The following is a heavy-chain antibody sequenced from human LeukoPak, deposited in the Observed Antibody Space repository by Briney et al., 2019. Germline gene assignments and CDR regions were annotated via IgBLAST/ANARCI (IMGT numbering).Heavy chain of an antibody. CDR3: AKDTPAIDY. D-gene: IGHD2-15*01. V-gene: IGHV3-30*04. CDR2: ISHDERNK. CDR1: GFTFSESV. Sequence: GGSLRLSCAASGFTFSESVMHWVRQAPGKGLEWVALISHDERNKDYPDSAKGRFTISRDNSKNTLYLQMNSLRAGDTAVYYCAKDTPAIDYWGQGTLVTVSS. J-gene: IGHJ4*02.